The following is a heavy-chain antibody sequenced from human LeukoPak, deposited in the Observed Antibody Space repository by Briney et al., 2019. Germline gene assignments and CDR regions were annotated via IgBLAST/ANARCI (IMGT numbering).Heavy chain of an antibody. V-gene: IGHV4-59*08. D-gene: IGHD3-22*01. J-gene: IGHJ3*02. CDR2: IYYSGST. CDR1: GGSISSYY. Sequence: PSETLSLTCTVSGGSISSYYWSWIRQPPGKGLEWIGYIYYSGSTNYNPSLKSRVTTSVGTSKNQFSLKLSSVTAADTAVYYCARRLDEDSSGYYLGAFDIWGQGTMVTVSS. CDR3: ARRLDEDSSGYYLGAFDI.